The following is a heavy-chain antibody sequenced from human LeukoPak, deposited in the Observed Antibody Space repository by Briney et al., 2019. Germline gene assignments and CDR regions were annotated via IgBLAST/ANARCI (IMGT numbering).Heavy chain of an antibody. CDR3: ARDGFADTFDY. D-gene: IGHD2-21*01. CDR2: ISSSSSTI. J-gene: IGHJ4*02. V-gene: IGHV3-48*01. CDR1: GFTFSSYS. Sequence: PGGSLRLSCAASGFTFSSYSMNWVRQAPGKGLEWVSYISSSSSTIYYADSVKGRFTISRDNAKNSLYLQMNSLRAEDTAVYYCARDGFADTFDYWGQGTLVTVSS.